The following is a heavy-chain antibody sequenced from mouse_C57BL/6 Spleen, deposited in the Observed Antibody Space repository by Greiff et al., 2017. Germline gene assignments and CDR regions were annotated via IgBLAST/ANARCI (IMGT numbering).Heavy chain of an antibody. Sequence: EVMLVESGGGLVKPGGSLKLSCAASGFTFSDYGMHWVRQAPEKGLEWVAYISSGRSTIYYADTVKGRFTISRDNAKTTLFLQMTSLRSEDTAMYYGARYGYYDFDYGGQGTTLTVSS. CDR3: ARYGYYDFDY. CDR2: ISSGRSTI. CDR1: GFTFSDYG. D-gene: IGHD2-3*01. J-gene: IGHJ2*01. V-gene: IGHV5-17*01.